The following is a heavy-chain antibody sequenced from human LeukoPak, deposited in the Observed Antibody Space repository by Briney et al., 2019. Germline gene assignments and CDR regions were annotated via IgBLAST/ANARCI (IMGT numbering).Heavy chain of an antibody. CDR2: IYYSGST. CDR1: GASISSSSYY. Sequence: ETLSLTCTVSGASISSSSYYWGWIRQPPGKGLEWIGSIYYSGSTYYNPSLKSRVTISVDTSKIHFSLKLSSVTAADTSVYYCAGHDRIYSSSPFAYWGQGTLVTVSS. D-gene: IGHD6-13*01. CDR3: AGHDRIYSSSPFAY. J-gene: IGHJ4*02. V-gene: IGHV4-39*01.